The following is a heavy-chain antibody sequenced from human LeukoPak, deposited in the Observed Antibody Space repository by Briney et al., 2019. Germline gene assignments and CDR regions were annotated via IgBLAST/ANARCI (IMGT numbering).Heavy chain of an antibody. Sequence: GGSLRLSCAASGFGFGDYAMHWVRHAPGKGLEWVSGISWNSDRIGYADSVKGRFTISRENAKNSMYLQMNSLRPEDTALYYCAKLGLPSSSGWIHYFDYWGQGTLVTVSS. CDR1: GFGFGDYA. V-gene: IGHV3-9*01. J-gene: IGHJ4*02. CDR3: AKLGLPSSSGWIHYFDY. CDR2: ISWNSDRI. D-gene: IGHD6-19*01.